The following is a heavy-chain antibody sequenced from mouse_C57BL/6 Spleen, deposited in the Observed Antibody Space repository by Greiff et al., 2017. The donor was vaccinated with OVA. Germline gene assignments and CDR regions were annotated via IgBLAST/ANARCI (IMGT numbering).Heavy chain of an antibody. V-gene: IGHV5-6*01. CDR1: GFTFSSYG. CDR3: AGSKIAY. Sequence: EVQVVESGGDLVKPGGSLKLSCAASGFTFSSYGMSWVRQTPDKRLEWVATISSGGSYTYYPDSVKGRFTISRDNAKNTLYLQMSSLKSEDTAMYYCAGSKIAYWGQGTLVTVSA. J-gene: IGHJ3*01. CDR2: ISSGGSYT. D-gene: IGHD2-5*01.